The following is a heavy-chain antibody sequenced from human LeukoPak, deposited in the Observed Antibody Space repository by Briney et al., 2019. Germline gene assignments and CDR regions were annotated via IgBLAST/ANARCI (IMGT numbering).Heavy chain of an antibody. CDR2: IYYSGST. D-gene: IGHD3-22*01. Sequence: PSQTLSLTCTVSGGSISSGDYYWSWIRQPPGKGLEWIGYIYYSGSTYYNPSLKGRVTISVDTSKNQFSLKLSSVTAADTAVYYCARGVIDSSGYYYNWYFDLWGRGTLVTVSS. CDR1: GGSISSGDYY. CDR3: ARGVIDSSGYYYNWYFDL. J-gene: IGHJ2*01. V-gene: IGHV4-30-4*01.